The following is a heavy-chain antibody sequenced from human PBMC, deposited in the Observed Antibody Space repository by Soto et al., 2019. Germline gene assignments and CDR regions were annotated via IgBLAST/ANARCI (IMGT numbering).Heavy chain of an antibody. CDR3: AKDCSGGSCYLSDFDY. J-gene: IGHJ4*02. D-gene: IGHD2-15*01. CDR2: ISWNSGSI. Sequence: EVQLVESGGGLVQPGRSLRLSCAASGFSFDDYAMHWVRQAPGKGLEWVSGISWNSGSIGYADSVKGRFTISRDNAKNSLYLQMNSLRAEDTALYYCAKDCSGGSCYLSDFDYRCQGTLVTVSS. V-gene: IGHV3-9*01. CDR1: GFSFDDYA.